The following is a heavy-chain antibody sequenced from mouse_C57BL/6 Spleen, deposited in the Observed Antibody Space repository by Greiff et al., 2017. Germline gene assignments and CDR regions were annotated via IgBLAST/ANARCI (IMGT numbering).Heavy chain of an antibody. J-gene: IGHJ2*01. V-gene: IGHV1-81*01. CDR3: ARSFITTVVVSFDY. Sequence: VQLQQSGAELARPGASVKLSCKASGYTFTSYGISWVKQRTGQGLEWIGEIYPRSGNTYYNEKFKGKATLTADKSSSTAYMELRSLTSEDSAVYFCARSFITTVVVSFDYWGQGTTRTVSS. CDR1: GYTFTSYG. CDR2: IYPRSGNT. D-gene: IGHD1-1*01.